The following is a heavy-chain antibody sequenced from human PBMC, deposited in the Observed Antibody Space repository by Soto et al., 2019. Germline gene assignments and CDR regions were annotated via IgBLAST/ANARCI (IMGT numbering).Heavy chain of an antibody. CDR1: GGSISSYY. J-gene: IGHJ6*02. CDR3: ARGIRLSRSYYYGMDV. V-gene: IGHV4-59*01. Sequence: SETLSLTCTVSGGSISSYYWSWIRQPPGKGLEWIGYIYYSGSTNYNPSLKSRVTISVDTSKNQFSLKLSSVTAADTAVYYCARGIRLSRSYYYGMDVWGQGTTLTVSS. CDR2: IYYSGST.